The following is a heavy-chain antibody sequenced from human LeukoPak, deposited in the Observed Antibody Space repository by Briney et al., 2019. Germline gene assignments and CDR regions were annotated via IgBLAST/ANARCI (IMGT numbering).Heavy chain of an antibody. D-gene: IGHD3-22*01. CDR3: ARESYYYDSSGYSWFDP. V-gene: IGHV7-4-1*02. Sequence: ASVKVSCKASGYTFTSYAMNWVRQAPGQGLEWMGWINTNTGNPTYAQGFTGRFVFSLDTSVSTAYLQISSLKAEDTAVYYCARESYYYDSSGYSWFDPWGQGTLVTVSS. CDR1: GYTFTSYA. CDR2: INTNTGNP. J-gene: IGHJ5*02.